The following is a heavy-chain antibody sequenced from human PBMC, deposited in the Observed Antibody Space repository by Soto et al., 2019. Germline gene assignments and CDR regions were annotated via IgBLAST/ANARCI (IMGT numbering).Heavy chain of an antibody. V-gene: IGHV3-23*01. J-gene: IGHJ4*02. Sequence: GGSLRLSCVASGITFGSRAMSWVRQAPGEGLEWVSTITDSGGSTNYADSVRGRFTISRDNSKNTLSLQMTSLRAEDTAVYYCAKVMGSTSSTANFDYWGRGTLVTVSS. D-gene: IGHD3-10*01. CDR1: GITFGSRA. CDR3: AKVMGSTSSTANFDY. CDR2: ITDSGGST.